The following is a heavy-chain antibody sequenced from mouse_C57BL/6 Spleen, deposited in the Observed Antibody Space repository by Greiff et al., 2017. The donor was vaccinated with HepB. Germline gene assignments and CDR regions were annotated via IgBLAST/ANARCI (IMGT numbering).Heavy chain of an antibody. V-gene: IGHV10-1*01. CDR2: IRSKSNNYAT. Sequence: GGGLVQPKGSLKLSCAASGFSFNTYAMNWVRQAPGKGLEWVARIRSKSNNYATYYADSVKDRFTISRDDSESMLYLQMNNLKTEDTAMYYCVRHGGYAVDYWGQGTSVTVSS. CDR1: GFSFNTYA. J-gene: IGHJ4*01. CDR3: VRHGGYAVDY.